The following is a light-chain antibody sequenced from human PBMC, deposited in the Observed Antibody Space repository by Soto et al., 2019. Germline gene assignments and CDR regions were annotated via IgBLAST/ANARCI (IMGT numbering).Light chain of an antibody. Sequence: QSVLTQPPSASGTPGQRVTISCSGSRSNIGSNSVYWYQQLPGTAPKPLTYSNNQRPSGVPDRFSASKFGTSASLAISGLQSEDEGDYYCAAGDGSLNGLVFGGGTKLTVL. CDR1: RSNIGSNS. V-gene: IGLV1-44*01. J-gene: IGLJ2*01. CDR3: AAGDGSLNGLV. CDR2: SNN.